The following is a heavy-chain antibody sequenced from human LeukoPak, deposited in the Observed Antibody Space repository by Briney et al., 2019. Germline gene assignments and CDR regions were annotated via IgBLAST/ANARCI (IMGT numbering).Heavy chain of an antibody. V-gene: IGHV4-59*01. Sequence: SETLSLTCTVSGGSISSYYWSWIRQPPGKGLEWIGYIYYSGSTNYNPSLKSRVTISVDTSKNQFSLKLSSVTAADTAVYYCARDRRSHSYGEHYYYYYMDVWGKGTTVTVSS. D-gene: IGHD4-17*01. CDR2: IYYSGST. J-gene: IGHJ6*03. CDR1: GGSISSYY. CDR3: ARDRRSHSYGEHYYYYYMDV.